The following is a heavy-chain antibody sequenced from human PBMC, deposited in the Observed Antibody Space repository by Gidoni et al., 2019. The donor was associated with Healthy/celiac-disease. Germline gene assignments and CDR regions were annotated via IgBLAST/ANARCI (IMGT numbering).Heavy chain of an antibody. J-gene: IGHJ6*02. CDR2: IYQSGST. CDR1: GGSISSSNW. D-gene: IGHD6-13*01. CDR3: ARDPRELDDSSWPPRSYYYYVMDV. V-gene: IGHV4-4*02. Sequence: QVQLQESGPGLVKHSGTLSLTCAVSGGSISSSNWWSWVRQPPGKGLEWIGEIYQSGSTNYNPSLKSRVTISVGKSKNQFSLKLSSVTAADTSVYYCARDPRELDDSSWPPRSYYYYVMDVWGQGTTVTVSS.